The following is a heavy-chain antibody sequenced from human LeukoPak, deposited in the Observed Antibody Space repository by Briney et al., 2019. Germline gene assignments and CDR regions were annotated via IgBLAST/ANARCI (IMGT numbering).Heavy chain of an antibody. CDR3: ARDQRYCSSSSCPWEPFDY. Sequence: GASLRLSCAASGFTVSSYSMNWVRQAPGKGLEWVSYVSSSSSTIYYADSVKGRFTISRDNAKNSLYLQMNSLRAEDTAVYYCARDQRYCSSSSCPWEPFDYWGQGTLVTVSS. D-gene: IGHD2-2*01. V-gene: IGHV3-48*01. CDR1: GFTVSSYS. J-gene: IGHJ4*02. CDR2: VSSSSSTI.